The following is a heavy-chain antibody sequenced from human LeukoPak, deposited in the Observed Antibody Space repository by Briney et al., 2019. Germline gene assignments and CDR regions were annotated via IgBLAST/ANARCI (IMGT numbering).Heavy chain of an antibody. CDR3: ARDSMNYSYGTGTGYYYMGV. Sequence: ASVKVSCKASGGTFSSYAISWVPEAPGQGLECMGGIIPIFGTANYAQKFQGRVTITADESTSTAYMELSSLRSEDTAVYYCARDSMNYSYGTGTGYYYMGVWGKATTVTVYS. D-gene: IGHD5-18*01. CDR2: IIPIFGTA. J-gene: IGHJ6*03. CDR1: GGTFSSYA. V-gene: IGHV1-69*01.